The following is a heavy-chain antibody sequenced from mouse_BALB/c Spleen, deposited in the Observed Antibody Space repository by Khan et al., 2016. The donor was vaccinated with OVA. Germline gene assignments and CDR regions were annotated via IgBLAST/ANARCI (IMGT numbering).Heavy chain of an antibody. CDR2: IYPGISDT. D-gene: IGHD2-4*01. V-gene: IGHV1-5*01. CDR1: GYSFTSYW. Sequence: EVKLQESGTVLARPGASVKMSCKASGYSFTSYWMHWVKQRPGLGLEWIGAIYPGISDTRYNQKFKGKAKLTAVTSATTAYMELSSLTNEDSAVDYCTRSYDSYYFDYWGQGTLLTVSS. CDR3: TRSYDSYYFDY. J-gene: IGHJ2*01.